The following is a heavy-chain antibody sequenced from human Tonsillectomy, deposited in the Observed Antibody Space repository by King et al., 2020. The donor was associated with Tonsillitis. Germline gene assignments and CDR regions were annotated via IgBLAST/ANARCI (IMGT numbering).Heavy chain of an antibody. CDR3: ALIKTGEDDPFDI. J-gene: IGHJ3*02. Sequence: VQLVESGGGVVQPGRSLRLPCAASGFTFSNYGMHWVRQAPDKGLEWVAVISYDGSAKYYADSVKGRFTISRDNSRYTLYLQLNSLRAEDTAVYYCALIKTGEDDPFDIWGQGTMVTVSS. CDR2: ISYDGSAK. CDR1: GFTFSNYG. D-gene: IGHD7-27*01. V-gene: IGHV3-30*03.